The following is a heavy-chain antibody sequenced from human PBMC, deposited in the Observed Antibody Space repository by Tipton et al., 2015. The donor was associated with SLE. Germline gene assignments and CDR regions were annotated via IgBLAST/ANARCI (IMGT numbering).Heavy chain of an antibody. Sequence: GLVKPSETLSLTCTVSGASISSFYWSWIRQAPGKGLEWIGYVYSSGSTNYNPSLKSRITMSVDTSKSQISLKLSSVTAADTAVYYCARGGDYDDYWGQGTLVTVSS. V-gene: IGHV4-4*08. CDR2: VYSSGST. D-gene: IGHD4-17*01. CDR3: ARGGDYDDY. J-gene: IGHJ4*02. CDR1: GASISSFY.